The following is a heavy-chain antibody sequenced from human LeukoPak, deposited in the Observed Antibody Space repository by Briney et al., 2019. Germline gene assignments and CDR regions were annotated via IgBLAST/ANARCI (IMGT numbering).Heavy chain of an antibody. CDR2: IRYDGSNK. CDR3: AKDLGLPGPPPFPPDY. CDR1: GFTFSSYG. D-gene: IGHD5/OR15-5a*01. J-gene: IGHJ4*02. Sequence: GGSLRLSCAASGFTFSSYGMHWVRQAPGKGLEWVAFIRYDGSNKYYADSVKGRFTISRDNSKNTLYLQMNSLRAEDTAVYYLAKDLGLPGPPPFPPDYWGQGTRVTVSS. V-gene: IGHV3-30*02.